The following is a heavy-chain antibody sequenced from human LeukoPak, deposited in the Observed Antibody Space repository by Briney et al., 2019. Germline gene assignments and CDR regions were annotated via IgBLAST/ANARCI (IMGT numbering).Heavy chain of an antibody. CDR3: ARGSRYFDWLSYYFDY. CDR2: IYYSGST. D-gene: IGHD3-9*01. V-gene: IGHV4-31*03. CDR1: GGSISSSSYY. J-gene: IGHJ4*02. Sequence: SETLSLTCTVSGGSISSSSYYWGWIRQPPGKGLEWIGYIYYSGSTYYNPSLKSRVTISVDTSKNQFSLKLSSVTAADTAVYYCARGSRYFDWLSYYFDYWGQGTLVTVSS.